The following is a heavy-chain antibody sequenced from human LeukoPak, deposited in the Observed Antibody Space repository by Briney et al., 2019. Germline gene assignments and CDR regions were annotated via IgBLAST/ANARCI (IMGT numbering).Heavy chain of an antibody. Sequence: SETLSLTCTVSGGSISSSSYYWGWIRQPPGKGLEWIGSIYYSGSTYYNPSLKSRVTISVDTSKNQFSLKLSSVTAADTAVYYCALPYYYDSSGYSDAFDIWGHGTMVTVSS. CDR3: ALPYYYDSSGYSDAFDI. CDR1: GGSISSSSYY. J-gene: IGHJ3*02. D-gene: IGHD3-22*01. V-gene: IGHV4-39*01. CDR2: IYYSGST.